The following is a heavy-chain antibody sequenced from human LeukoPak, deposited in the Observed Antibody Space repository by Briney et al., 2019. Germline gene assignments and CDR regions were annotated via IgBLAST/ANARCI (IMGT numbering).Heavy chain of an antibody. V-gene: IGHV1-69*04. Sequence: GASVKVSCKASGGTFSSYAISWVRQAPGQGLEWMGRIIPILGIANYAQKFQGRVTITADKSTSTAYMELSSLRSEDTAVYYCAREAESRFDPWGQGTLVTVPS. D-gene: IGHD2/OR15-2a*01. CDR3: AREAESRFDP. J-gene: IGHJ5*02. CDR2: IIPILGIA. CDR1: GGTFSSYA.